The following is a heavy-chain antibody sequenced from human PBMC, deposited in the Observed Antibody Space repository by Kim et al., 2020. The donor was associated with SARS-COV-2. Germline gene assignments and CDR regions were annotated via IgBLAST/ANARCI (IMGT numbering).Heavy chain of an antibody. D-gene: IGHD3-10*01. Sequence: GGSLRLSCAASGFTFSSYWMSWVRQAPGKGLEWVANIKQDGSEKYYVDSVKGRFTISRDNAKNSLYLQMNSLRAEDTAVYYCARENYYGLGSFFDYWGQGTLVTVSS. CDR3: ARENYYGLGSFFDY. V-gene: IGHV3-7*01. J-gene: IGHJ4*02. CDR2: IKQDGSEK. CDR1: GFTFSSYW.